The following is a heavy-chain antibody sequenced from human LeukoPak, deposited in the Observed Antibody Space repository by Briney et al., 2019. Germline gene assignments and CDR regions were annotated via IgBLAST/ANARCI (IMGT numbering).Heavy chain of an antibody. J-gene: IGHJ4*02. CDR1: GGTFSSYA. CDR2: IIPIFGTA. CDR3: ARDTGAYSSSWYVIDY. Sequence: SVKLSCKASGGTFSSYAISWVRQAPGQGLEWMGGIIPIFGTANYAQKFQGRVTITTDESTSTAYMELSSLRSEDTAVYYCARDTGAYSSSWYVIDYWGQGTLVTVSS. D-gene: IGHD6-13*01. V-gene: IGHV1-69*05.